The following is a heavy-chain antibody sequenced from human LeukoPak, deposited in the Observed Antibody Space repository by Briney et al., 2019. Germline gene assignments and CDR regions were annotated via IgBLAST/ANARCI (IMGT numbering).Heavy chain of an antibody. D-gene: IGHD6-13*01. V-gene: IGHV3-30*02. CDR3: AKEYSSSWYRGYVDY. Sequence: GGSLRLSCAASGFSFRNYGMHWVRQVPGKGLEWVTYIRHDGSNKYYADSVKGRFTISRDNSKNTLYLQMNSLRAEDTAVYYCAKEYSSSWYRGYVDYWGQGTLVTVSS. J-gene: IGHJ4*02. CDR2: IRHDGSNK. CDR1: GFSFRNYG.